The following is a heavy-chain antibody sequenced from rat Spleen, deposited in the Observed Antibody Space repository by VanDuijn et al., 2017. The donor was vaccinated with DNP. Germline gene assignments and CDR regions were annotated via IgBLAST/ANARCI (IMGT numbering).Heavy chain of an antibody. D-gene: IGHD1-4*01. J-gene: IGHJ4*01. CDR2: ISTGGGST. V-gene: IGHV5-25*01. CDR1: GFTFSNHY. CDR3: ARSRLPGYYPFAC. Sequence: EVQVVESGGGLVQPGSSMKLSCAASGFTFSNHYMAWVRQAPTKGLEWVASISTGGGSTYYRDSVKGRFTISRDNAKSTLYLQMDSLRSEDTATYYCARSRLPGYYPFACWGQGASVTVSS.